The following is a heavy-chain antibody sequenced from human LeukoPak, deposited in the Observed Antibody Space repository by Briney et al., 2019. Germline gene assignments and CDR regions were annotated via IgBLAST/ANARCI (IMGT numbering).Heavy chain of an antibody. CDR2: ISASGSDI. Sequence: GGSLRLSCAASGFPFSSYSMNWVRQAPGKGLEWVSYISASGSDIYYLDSVKGRFTVSRDNAMNSLFLQMDRPRAEDTAVYYCVRVKGTYFDFWGQGTLVTVSS. D-gene: IGHD1-1*01. CDR1: GFPFSSYS. CDR3: VRVKGTYFDF. J-gene: IGHJ4*02. V-gene: IGHV3-48*01.